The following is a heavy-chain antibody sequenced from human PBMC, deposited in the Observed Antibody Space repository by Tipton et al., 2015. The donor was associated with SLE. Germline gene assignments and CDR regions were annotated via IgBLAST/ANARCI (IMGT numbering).Heavy chain of an antibody. J-gene: IGHJ3*02. V-gene: IGHV4-61*02. CDR1: GGSISSGSYY. Sequence: TLSLTCTVSGGSISSGSYYWSWIRRPAGKGLEWIGRIYTSGSTNYNPSLKSRVTISVDTSKNQFSLKLSSVTAADTAVYYCARGGYGDYSVLPAFDIWGQGTMVTVSS. CDR2: IYTSGST. D-gene: IGHD4-17*01. CDR3: ARGGYGDYSVLPAFDI.